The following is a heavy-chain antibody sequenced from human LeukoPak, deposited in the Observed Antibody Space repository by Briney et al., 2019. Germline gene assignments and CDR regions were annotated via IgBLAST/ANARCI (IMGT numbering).Heavy chain of an antibody. J-gene: IGHJ4*02. D-gene: IGHD3-22*01. Sequence: ASVKVSCKVSGYTFTNYAMNWVRQAPGQGLEWMGWMNTNTGNPTYAQGFTGRFVFSLDTSVSTAYLQISSLKTEDTAVYYCAVLSYDSSGYYYPFDYWGQGTLVTVSS. CDR3: AVLSYDSSGYYYPFDY. CDR2: MNTNTGNP. CDR1: GYTFTNYA. V-gene: IGHV7-4-1*02.